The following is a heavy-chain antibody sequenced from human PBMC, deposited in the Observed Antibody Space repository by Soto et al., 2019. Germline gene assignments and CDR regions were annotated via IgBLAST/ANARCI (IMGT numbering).Heavy chain of an antibody. CDR3: AKDRLAGNFDY. J-gene: IGHJ4*02. CDR1: GFTFNNYA. V-gene: IGHV3-23*01. Sequence: EVQLLDSGGGLVQPGGSLGLSCAASGFTFNNYAMNWVRQAPGMGLEWVATISNTGGGTYYADSVKGRFTISRDNSKNTLYLQMSILRVEDTAVYYCAKDRLAGNFDYWGQGTQVTVSS. CDR2: ISNTGGGT.